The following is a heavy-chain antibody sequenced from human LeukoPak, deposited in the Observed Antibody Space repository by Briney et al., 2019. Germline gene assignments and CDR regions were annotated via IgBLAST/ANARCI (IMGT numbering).Heavy chain of an antibody. D-gene: IGHD2-2*01. V-gene: IGHV3-30*02. CDR2: TWFDGSNK. Sequence: TGGSLRLSCAASGFTFSSYGMHWVHQAPGKGLEWLALTWFDGSNKYYADSVKGRFTISRDNSKNTLYLQMNSLRAEDTAVYYCAKGYCSSTSCPCDYWGQGTLVTVSS. CDR3: AKGYCSSTSCPCDY. CDR1: GFTFSSYG. J-gene: IGHJ4*02.